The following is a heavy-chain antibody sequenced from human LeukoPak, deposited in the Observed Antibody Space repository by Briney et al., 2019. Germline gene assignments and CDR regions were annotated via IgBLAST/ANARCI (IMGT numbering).Heavy chain of an antibody. CDR1: GFTVSSNY. V-gene: IGHV3-53*01. J-gene: IGHJ1*01. CDR2: IYSGGST. D-gene: IGHD3-10*01. Sequence: GGSLRLSCAASGFTVSSNYMSWVRRAPGKGLEWVSVIYSGGSTYYADSVKGRFTISRDNSKNTLYLQMNSLRAEDTAVYYCASPQGGDYYGSGSHTFQHWGQGTLVTVSS. CDR3: ASPQGGDYYGSGSHTFQH.